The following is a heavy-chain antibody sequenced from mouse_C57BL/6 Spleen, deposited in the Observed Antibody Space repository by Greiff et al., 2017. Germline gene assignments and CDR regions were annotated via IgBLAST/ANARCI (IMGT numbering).Heavy chain of an antibody. V-gene: IGHV5-16*01. J-gene: IGHJ4*01. CDR3: ARGPYYDYYYYAMDY. CDR1: GFTFSDYY. Sequence: DVHLVESEGGLVQPGSSMKLSCTASGFTFSDYYMAWVRQVPEKGLEWVANINYDGSSTYYLDSLKSRFIISRDNAKNILYLQMSSLKSEDTATYYCARGPYYDYYYYAMDYWGQGTSVTVSS. D-gene: IGHD2-4*01. CDR2: INYDGSST.